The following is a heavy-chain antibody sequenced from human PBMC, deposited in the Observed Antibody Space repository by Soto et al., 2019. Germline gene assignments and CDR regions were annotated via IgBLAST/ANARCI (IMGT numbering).Heavy chain of an antibody. CDR1: GGSISSYY. CDR3: ARLLSSGWYQLGTYYYYGMDV. CDR2: IYYSGST. J-gene: IGHJ6*02. Sequence: QVQLQESGPGLVKPSETLSLTCTVSGGSISSYYWSWIRQPPGKGLEWIGYIYYSGSTNYNPSLKSRVTISVDTSKNQFSLKLSSVTAADTAVYYCARLLSSGWYQLGTYYYYGMDVWGQGTTVTVSS. V-gene: IGHV4-59*01. D-gene: IGHD6-19*01.